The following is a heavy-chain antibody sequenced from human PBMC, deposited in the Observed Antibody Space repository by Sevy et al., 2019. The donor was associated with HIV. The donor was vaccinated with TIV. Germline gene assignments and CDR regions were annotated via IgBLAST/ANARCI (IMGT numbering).Heavy chain of an antibody. CDR1: GFTFSNAW. D-gene: IGHD3-3*01. V-gene: IGHV3-15*01. J-gene: IGHJ4*02. CDR3: TTDPITLFGVVISEAGPDY. CDR2: IKTKNEGGTI. Sequence: GGSLRLSCAASGFTFSNAWMSWVRQAPGKGLEWVGRIKTKNEGGTIDYAAPVKGRFTISGDDSKNTLSLQMNSLKTEDTAVYYCTTDPITLFGVVISEAGPDYWGQGTLVTVSS.